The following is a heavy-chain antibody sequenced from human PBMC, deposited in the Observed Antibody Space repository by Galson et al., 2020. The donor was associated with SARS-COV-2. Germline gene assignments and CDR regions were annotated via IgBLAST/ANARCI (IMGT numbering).Heavy chain of an antibody. V-gene: IGHV3-48*01. CDR3: AREVNERWFDP. Sequence: GESLKISCAASGFTFSSYSMNWVRQAPGKGLAWVSYISSSSSTIYYADSVKGRFTIARDNAKNSLYLQMNSLRAEDTAVYYCAREVNERWFDPWGQGTLVTVSS. CDR2: ISSSSSTI. CDR1: GFTFSSYS. J-gene: IGHJ5*02. D-gene: IGHD1-1*01.